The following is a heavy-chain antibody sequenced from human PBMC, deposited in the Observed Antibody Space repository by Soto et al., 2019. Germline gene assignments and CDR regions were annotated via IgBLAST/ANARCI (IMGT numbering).Heavy chain of an antibody. CDR1: GGTFSSYA. V-gene: IGHV1-69*06. D-gene: IGHD5-18*01. CDR3: AIGDTAMARHYFDY. J-gene: IGHJ4*02. CDR2: IIPIFGTA. Sequence: QVQLVQSGAEVKKPGSSVKVSCKASGGTFSSYAISWVRQAPGQGLEWMGGIIPIFGTANDAQKFQGRVTITADKSTSTAYMALSRLRSEYTAVYYCAIGDTAMARHYFDYWGQGTLVTVSS.